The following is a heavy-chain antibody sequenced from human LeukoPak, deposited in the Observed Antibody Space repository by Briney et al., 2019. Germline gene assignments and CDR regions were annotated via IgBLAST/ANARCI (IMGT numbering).Heavy chain of an antibody. CDR2: INAGNGNT. J-gene: IGHJ6*02. D-gene: IGHD6-19*01. CDR1: GYTFTSYA. CDR3: ARDAKDSSGSYYYYYGMDV. Sequence: GASVKVSCKASGYTFTSYAMHWVRQAPGQRLEWMGWINAGNGNTKYSQKLQGRVTITRDTSASTAYMELSSLRSEDTAVYYCARDAKDSSGSYYYYYGMDVWGQGTTVTVSS. V-gene: IGHV1-3*01.